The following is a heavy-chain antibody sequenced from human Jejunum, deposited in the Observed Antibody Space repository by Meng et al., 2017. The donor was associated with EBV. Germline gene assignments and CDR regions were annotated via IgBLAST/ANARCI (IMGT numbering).Heavy chain of an antibody. D-gene: IGHD3-16*01. CDR3: AREGLVGDLRYFDL. V-gene: IGHV1-2*06. CDR2: INPNSGGA. CDR1: AYPFAGYY. Sequence: VHVVRLGGEVKKPGAAVKVSCKASAYPFAGYYMHWVRQAPGQGLEWMGRINPNSGGANYAQKFQGRVTMTRDTSISTAYMELSRLRSDDTAVYYCAREGLVGDLRYFDLWGRGTLVTVSS. J-gene: IGHJ2*01.